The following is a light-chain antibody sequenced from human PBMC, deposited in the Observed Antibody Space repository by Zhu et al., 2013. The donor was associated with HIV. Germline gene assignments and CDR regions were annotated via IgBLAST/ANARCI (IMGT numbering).Light chain of an antibody. J-gene: IGKJ1*01. V-gene: IGKV4-1*01. CDR1: QSVLYSSNNKNY. Sequence: DIVMTQSPDSLAVSLGERATINCKSSQSVLYSSNNKNYLAWYQQKPGQPPKLLIYWASIRESGVPDRFSGSGSGTDFTLTISSLQAEDVAVYYCQQYYSVPPTFGRGTKVEIK. CDR2: WAS. CDR3: QQYYSVPPT.